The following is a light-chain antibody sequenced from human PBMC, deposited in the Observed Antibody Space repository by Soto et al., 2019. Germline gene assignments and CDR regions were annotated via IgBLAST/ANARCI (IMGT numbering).Light chain of an antibody. CDR2: GAS. CDR1: QSVSSN. Sequence: EIVMTQSPATLSVSPGERATLSCRASQSVSSNLAWYQQKPGQAPRLLIYGASARATGIPARSSGSRSGTEFTLTISSLQSEDFAVYYCQQYNNWPTWTFGQGTKVDIK. CDR3: QQYNNWPTWT. J-gene: IGKJ1*01. V-gene: IGKV3-15*01.